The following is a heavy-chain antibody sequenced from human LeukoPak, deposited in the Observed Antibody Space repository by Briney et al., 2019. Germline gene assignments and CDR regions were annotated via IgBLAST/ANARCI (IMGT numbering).Heavy chain of an antibody. Sequence: PSETLSLTCTVSGGSISSSSYYWGWIRQPPGKGLEWIGSIYYSGSTYYNPSLKSRVTMSVDTSKNQFSLKLSSVTAADTAVYYCARLGSSSDWYFDLWGRGTLVTVSS. CDR1: GGSISSSSYY. CDR3: ARLGSSSDWYFDL. J-gene: IGHJ2*01. D-gene: IGHD6-6*01. V-gene: IGHV4-39*01. CDR2: IYYSGST.